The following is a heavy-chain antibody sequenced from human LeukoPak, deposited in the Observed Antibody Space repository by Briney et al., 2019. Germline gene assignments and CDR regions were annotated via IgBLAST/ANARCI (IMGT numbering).Heavy chain of an antibody. V-gene: IGHV3-30*02. CDR2: IRHDESRT. CDR1: GFIFSAYG. J-gene: IGHJ6*03. D-gene: IGHD2-21*01. Sequence: PGGSLRLSXAASGFIFSAYGMHWVRQAPGEGLEWVAYIRHDESRTFYADSVKGRFTISRDDSKNTLYLQMHILRAEDTALYYCAEPVIPSSYQETYYMDVWGKGTTVTVS. CDR3: AEPVIPSSYQETYYMDV.